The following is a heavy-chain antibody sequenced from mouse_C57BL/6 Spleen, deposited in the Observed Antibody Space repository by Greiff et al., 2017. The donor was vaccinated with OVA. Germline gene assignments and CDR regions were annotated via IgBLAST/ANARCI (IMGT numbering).Heavy chain of an antibody. D-gene: IGHD1-1*01. CDR3: ARALYYGSSASYGCFYV. CDR1: GYTFTDYN. J-gene: IGHJ1*03. CDR2: INPNNGGT. Sequence: EVQLQQSGPELVKPGASVKMSCKASGYTFTDYNMHWVKQSHGKSLEWIGYINPNNGGTSYNQKFKGKATLTVNKSSSTAYMELRSLTSEDSAVYYCARALYYGSSASYGCFYVWGTGTTVTVSS. V-gene: IGHV1-22*01.